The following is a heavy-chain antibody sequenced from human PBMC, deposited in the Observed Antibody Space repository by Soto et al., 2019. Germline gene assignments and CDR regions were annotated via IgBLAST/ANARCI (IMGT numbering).Heavy chain of an antibody. J-gene: IGHJ6*02. Sequence: QVQLQESGPGLVKASETLSLTCTVSGDSISSYYWNWIRQPAGKGLEWIGRIDASGNSNYNPSLKRRVTMPVDTSKKQFSLKVTSVTAADTAVYYCARYSSNWFQTEGMDVWGQGTTVTVSS. CDR2: IDASGNS. V-gene: IGHV4-4*07. CDR3: ARYSSNWFQTEGMDV. CDR1: GDSISSYY. D-gene: IGHD6-13*01.